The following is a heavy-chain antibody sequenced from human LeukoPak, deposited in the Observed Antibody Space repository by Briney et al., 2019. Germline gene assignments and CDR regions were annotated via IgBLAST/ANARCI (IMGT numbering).Heavy chain of an antibody. CDR2: INPNSGGT. V-gene: IGHV1-2*02. CDR1: GYTFTGYY. J-gene: IGHJ5*02. Sequence: ASVTVSFKASGYTFTGYYMHWVRQAPGQGLEWMGWINPNSGGTNYAQKFQGRVTMTRDTSISTAYMELSRLRSDDTAVYYCASGAYCLYVEFDHWGQGTLVTVSS. CDR3: ASGAYCLYVEFDH. D-gene: IGHD2/OR15-2a*01.